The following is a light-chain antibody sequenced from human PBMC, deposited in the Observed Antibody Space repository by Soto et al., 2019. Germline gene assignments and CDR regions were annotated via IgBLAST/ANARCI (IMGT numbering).Light chain of an antibody. V-gene: IGLV2-8*01. Sequence: QSALTQPPSASGSPGQSVTISCPGTKNDIGVYDFVSWYQHHPGKAPRLIIYEVVQRPSGVPDRFSGSKSGNTASLTVSGLQAADEADYFCKSYACSNTYVFGSGTKVTV. CDR1: KNDIGVYDF. CDR3: KSYACSNTYV. CDR2: EVV. J-gene: IGLJ1*01.